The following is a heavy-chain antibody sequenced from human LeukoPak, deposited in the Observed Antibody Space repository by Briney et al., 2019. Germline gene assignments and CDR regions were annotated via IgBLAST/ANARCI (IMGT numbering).Heavy chain of an antibody. CDR2: IYHSGST. CDR1: GGSISSGGYS. V-gene: IGHV4-30-2*01. D-gene: IGHD6-6*01. J-gene: IGHJ4*02. CDR3: ARGGHIATPPYGFDY. Sequence: SETLSLTCAVSGGSISSGGYSWRWLRQPPGKGLEWIGYIYHSGSTCYNPSLKSRVTISVDRSKNQFSLKLSSVTSADTAVYYCARGGHIATPPYGFDYWGQGALLTVSS.